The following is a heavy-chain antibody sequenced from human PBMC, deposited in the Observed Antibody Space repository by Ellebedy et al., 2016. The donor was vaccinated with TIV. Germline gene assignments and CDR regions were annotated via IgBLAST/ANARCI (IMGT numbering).Heavy chain of an antibody. J-gene: IGHJ4*02. Sequence: GESLKISCAASGFIFIDYSMNWLRQAPGKGPEWIAYITYNSATKHYGDSVKGRFTISRDNAKNSMFLQMNSLRDEDTAVYFCARGIEYASGDWGQGTLVTVSS. CDR2: ITYNSATK. D-gene: IGHD6-19*01. CDR1: GFIFIDYS. V-gene: IGHV3-48*02. CDR3: ARGIEYASGD.